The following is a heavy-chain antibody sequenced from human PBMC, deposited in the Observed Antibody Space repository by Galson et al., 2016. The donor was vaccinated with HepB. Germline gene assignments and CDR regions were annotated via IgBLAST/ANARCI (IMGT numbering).Heavy chain of an antibody. CDR1: GGSINNGGFH. D-gene: IGHD3-16*02. CDR2: IYNSGNT. J-gene: IGHJ3*02. CDR3: ARAASLLTSGGVVVQSESGFEI. V-gene: IGHV4-31*11. Sequence: TLSLTCAVSGGSINNGGFHWNWIRQDPGKGPEWMGYIYNSGNTYYNPSLRSRLTISLDTSKNQFSLRLTSVTAADTAVYYCARAASLLTSGGVVVQSESGFEIWGQGTMVTVSS.